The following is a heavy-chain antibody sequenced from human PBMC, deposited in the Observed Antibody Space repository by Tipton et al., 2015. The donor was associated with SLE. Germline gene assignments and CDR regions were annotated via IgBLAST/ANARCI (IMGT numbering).Heavy chain of an antibody. CDR2: IYYSGST. CDR3: ARWGAALPNWFDP. D-gene: IGHD6-6*01. J-gene: IGHJ5*02. V-gene: IGHV4-59*12. Sequence: TLSLTCTVSGGSISSYYWSWIRQPPGKGLEWIGYIYYSGSTYYNPSLKSRVTISVDTSKNQFSLKLSSVTAADTAVYYCARWGAALPNWFDPWGQGTLVTVSS. CDR1: GGSISSYY.